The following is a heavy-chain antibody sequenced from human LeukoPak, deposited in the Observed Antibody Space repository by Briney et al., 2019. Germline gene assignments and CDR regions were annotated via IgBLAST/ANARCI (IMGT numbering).Heavy chain of an antibody. J-gene: IGHJ4*02. Sequence: GGSLRLSCAASGFSFSRYSMSWVRQAPGKGLEWVSSINSNSKYMHYADSVKGRFTISRDNAKNSLHLQMNSLRADDTAVYYCASTSENSRWDLDYWGQGTLVTVSA. CDR1: GFSFSRYS. CDR3: ASTSENSRWDLDY. D-gene: IGHD1-26*01. CDR2: INSNSKYM. V-gene: IGHV3-21*01.